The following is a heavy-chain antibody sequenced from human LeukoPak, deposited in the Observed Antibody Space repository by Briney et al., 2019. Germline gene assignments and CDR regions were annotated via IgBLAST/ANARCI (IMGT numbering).Heavy chain of an antibody. Sequence: PSGGSLRLSCAASGFTFSSYGMHWVRQAPGKGLEWVALIWYDGSNKYYADSVKGRFTISRDNSKNTLYLQMNSLRAEDTAVYYCAREAVAVILLDYWGQGTLVTVSS. D-gene: IGHD6-19*01. CDR2: IWYDGSNK. V-gene: IGHV3-33*01. CDR1: GFTFSSYG. J-gene: IGHJ4*02. CDR3: AREAVAVILLDY.